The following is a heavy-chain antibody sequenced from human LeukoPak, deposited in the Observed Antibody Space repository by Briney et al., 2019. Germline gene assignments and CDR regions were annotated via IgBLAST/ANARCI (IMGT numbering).Heavy chain of an antibody. CDR2: ISNFDGDT. V-gene: IGHV1-18*01. J-gene: IGHJ3*01. CDR3: VRARGCSNCLLTDGFDS. D-gene: IGHD6-13*01. CDR1: GRLFSSYG. Sequence: VASLKVSCKASGRLFSSYGIAWVRQAPGEGLEWLGWISNFDGDTKVAENLQGRVTLTTDTSTRTAYMELRSLKSDDTAVYYCVRARGCSNCLLTDGFDSWGQGTKVTVSS.